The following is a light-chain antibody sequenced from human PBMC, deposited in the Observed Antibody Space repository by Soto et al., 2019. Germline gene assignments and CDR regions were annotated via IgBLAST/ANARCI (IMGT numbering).Light chain of an antibody. V-gene: IGKV3-11*01. Sequence: EIVLTQSPATLSLSPGERATLSCSTIQSVSSYFAWYQQKPGRAPRLLIYDASNRATGIPARFIGSGSGTDFTLTISSLEPEDFAVYYCQQRSNWPITFGQGTRLEIK. CDR1: QSVSSY. J-gene: IGKJ5*01. CDR3: QQRSNWPIT. CDR2: DAS.